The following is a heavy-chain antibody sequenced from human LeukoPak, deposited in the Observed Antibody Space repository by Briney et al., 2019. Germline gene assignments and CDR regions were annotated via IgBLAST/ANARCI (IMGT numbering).Heavy chain of an antibody. CDR3: ARDRRFGDPHDY. V-gene: IGHV3-48*03. J-gene: IGHJ4*02. Sequence: PGGSLRLSCAASGFTFSSYEMNWVRLAPGKGLEWVSHISSSGSTIYYADSVKGRFTISRDNAKNSLYLQMNSLRAEDTAVYYCARDRRFGDPHDYWGQGTLVTVSS. CDR1: GFTFSSYE. D-gene: IGHD3-10*01. CDR2: ISSSGSTI.